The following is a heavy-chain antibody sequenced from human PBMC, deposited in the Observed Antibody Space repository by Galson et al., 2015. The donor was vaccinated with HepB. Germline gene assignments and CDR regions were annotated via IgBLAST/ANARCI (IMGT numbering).Heavy chain of an antibody. CDR2: IYSGGST. CDR3: ARDGYSSSWYVRYFDL. V-gene: IGHV3-66*01. J-gene: IGHJ2*01. CDR1: GFTVSSNY. Sequence: SLRLSCAASGFTVSSNYMSWVRQAPGKGLEWVSVIYSGGSTYYADSVKGRFTISRDNSKNTLYLEMNSLSAEDTAVYYCARDGYSSSWYVRYFDLGRRGTLVTVSS. D-gene: IGHD6-13*01.